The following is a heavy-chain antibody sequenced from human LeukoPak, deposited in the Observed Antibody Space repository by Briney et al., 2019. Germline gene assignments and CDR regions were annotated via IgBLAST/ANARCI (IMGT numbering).Heavy chain of an antibody. CDR2: ISSSSSTI. Sequence: PGGSLRLSCAASGFTFSSYSMNWVRQAPGKGLEWVSYISSSSSTIYYADSVKGRFTISRDNSKNSLYLQMNSLRAEDTALYYCAKDHGCSGGSCYTEGSYYYYYYMDVWGKGTTVTISS. V-gene: IGHV3-48*04. D-gene: IGHD2-15*01. CDR3: AKDHGCSGGSCYTEGSYYYYYYMDV. J-gene: IGHJ6*03. CDR1: GFTFSSYS.